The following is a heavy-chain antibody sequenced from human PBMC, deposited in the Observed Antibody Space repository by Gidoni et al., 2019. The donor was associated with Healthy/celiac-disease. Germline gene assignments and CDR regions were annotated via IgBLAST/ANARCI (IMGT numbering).Heavy chain of an antibody. Sequence: EVQLVESGGGLVKPGGSLRLSCAASGFTFSSYSMNWVRQAPGKGLEWVSSISSSSSYIYYADSVKGRFTISRDNAKNSLYLQMNSLRAEDTAVYYCARHKSHLFRGHYFDYWGQGTLVTVSS. CDR2: ISSSSSYI. D-gene: IGHD3-3*01. CDR3: ARHKSHLFRGHYFDY. V-gene: IGHV3-21*01. J-gene: IGHJ4*02. CDR1: GFTFSSYS.